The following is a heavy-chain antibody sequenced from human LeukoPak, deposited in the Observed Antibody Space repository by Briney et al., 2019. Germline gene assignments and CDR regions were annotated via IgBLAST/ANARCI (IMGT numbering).Heavy chain of an antibody. D-gene: IGHD3-10*01. CDR1: GFTFSSYG. CDR2: IWYDGSNK. J-gene: IGHJ6*02. Sequence: GGSLRLSCAASGFTFSSYGMHWVRRAPGKGLEWVAVIWYDGSNKYYADSVKGRFTISRDNSKNTLYLQMNSLRAEDTAVYYCARDLRPYYGSGSTNYYYGMDVWGQGTTVTVSS. V-gene: IGHV3-33*01. CDR3: ARDLRPYYGSGSTNYYYGMDV.